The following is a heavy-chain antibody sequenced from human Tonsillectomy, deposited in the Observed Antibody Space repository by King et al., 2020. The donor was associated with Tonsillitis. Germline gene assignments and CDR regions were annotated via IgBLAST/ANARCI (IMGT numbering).Heavy chain of an antibody. CDR3: VRGQGGVDYYYGMDV. J-gene: IGHJ6*02. CDR2: INHSGST. CDR1: GGSFSGYY. D-gene: IGHD3-10*01. V-gene: IGHV4-34*01. Sequence: VQLQQWGAGLLKPSETLSLTCAVYGGSFSGYYWSWIRQPPGKGLEWIGEINHSGSTNYNPSLKSRVTISVDTSKNQFSLKLSSVTAADTAVYYCVRGQGGVDYYYGMDVWGQGTTVTVSS.